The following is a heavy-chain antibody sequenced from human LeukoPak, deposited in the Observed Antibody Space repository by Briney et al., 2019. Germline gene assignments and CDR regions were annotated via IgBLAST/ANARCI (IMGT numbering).Heavy chain of an antibody. D-gene: IGHD5-24*01. CDR1: GGTFSSYA. CDR2: IIPILGIA. Sequence: SVKVSCKASGGTFSSYAISWVRQAPGQGLEWMGRIIPILGIANYAQKFQGRVTITADKSTSTAYMELSSLRSEDTAVYYCARDVAPVEMATISWFDPWGQGTLVTVAS. J-gene: IGHJ5*02. CDR3: ARDVAPVEMATISWFDP. V-gene: IGHV1-69*04.